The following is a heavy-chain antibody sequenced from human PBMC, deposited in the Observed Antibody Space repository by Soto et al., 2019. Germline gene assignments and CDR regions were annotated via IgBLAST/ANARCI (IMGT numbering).Heavy chain of an antibody. Sequence: QITLKESGPTLVKPTQTLTLTCTFSGFSLSTIGVGVGRVRQPPGKALEWIALIYWDDNKHYSPSLQSRLTITKDTSKNQVVLTMTNMDPVDTATDYCARKGPELLPFDIWGQGTMVTVSS. CDR1: GFSLSTIGVG. J-gene: IGHJ3*02. CDR2: IYWDDNK. V-gene: IGHV2-5*02. D-gene: IGHD1-26*01. CDR3: ARKGPELLPFDI.